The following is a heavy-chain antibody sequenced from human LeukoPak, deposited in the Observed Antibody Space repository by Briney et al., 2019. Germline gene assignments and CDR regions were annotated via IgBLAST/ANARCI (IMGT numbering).Heavy chain of an antibody. D-gene: IGHD2-15*01. CDR1: GFTFSNYA. J-gene: IGHJ4*02. V-gene: IGHV3-23*01. Sequence: PGGSLRLSCAASGFTFSNYAMSWVRQAPGKGLEWVSAISDSGGATNCADSVKGRFTISRDNSKNTLYLQMNSLRAEDTAVYCCAKRSCSGGSCNFDYWGQGTLVTVSS. CDR2: ISDSGGAT. CDR3: AKRSCSGGSCNFDY.